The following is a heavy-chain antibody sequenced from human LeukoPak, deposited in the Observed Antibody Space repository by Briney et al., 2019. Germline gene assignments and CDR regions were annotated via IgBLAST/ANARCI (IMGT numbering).Heavy chain of an antibody. CDR1: GFTFSNYD. CDR2: MSSSSSYI. V-gene: IGHV3-21*01. J-gene: IGHJ2*01. CDR3: ARGGSYSWYFDL. Sequence: GGSLRLSCAASGFTFSNYDMNWVRQAPGKGLKWVSSMSSSSSYIYYADSVKGRFTVSRDNAKNSLYLQMNSLRAEDTAVYYCARGGSYSWYFDLWGRGTLVTVSS. D-gene: IGHD1-26*01.